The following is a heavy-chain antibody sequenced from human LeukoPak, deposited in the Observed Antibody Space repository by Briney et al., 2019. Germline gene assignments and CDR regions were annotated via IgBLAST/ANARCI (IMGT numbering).Heavy chain of an antibody. CDR3: ASPLPYSSGWYGVLGY. J-gene: IGHJ4*02. Sequence: ETLSLTCTVSGVSISSSNSYWGWIRQPPGKGLEWVSIIYSEGSTQYAASVKGRFTISRDNSKNTVYLQTNSLRAEDTAVYYCASPLPYSSGWYGVLGYWGQGTLVTVSS. V-gene: IGHV3-66*01. CDR1: GVSISSSNSY. CDR2: IYSEGST. D-gene: IGHD6-19*01.